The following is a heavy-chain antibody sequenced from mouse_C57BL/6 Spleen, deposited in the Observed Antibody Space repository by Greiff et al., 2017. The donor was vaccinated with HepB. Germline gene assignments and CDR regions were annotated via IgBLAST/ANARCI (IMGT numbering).Heavy chain of an antibody. Sequence: EVQLQQSGPELVKPGASVKMSCKASGYTFTDYNMHWVKQSHGKSLEWIGYINPNNGGTSYNQKFKGKATLTVNKSSSTAYMELRSLTSEDSAVYYCASGGNYDYPWFAYWGQGTLVTVSA. CDR3: ASGGNYDYPWFAY. CDR2: INPNNGGT. CDR1: GYTFTDYN. V-gene: IGHV1-22*01. J-gene: IGHJ3*01. D-gene: IGHD2-4*01.